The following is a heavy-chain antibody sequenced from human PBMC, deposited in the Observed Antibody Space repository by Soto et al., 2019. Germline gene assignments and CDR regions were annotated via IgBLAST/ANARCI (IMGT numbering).Heavy chain of an antibody. D-gene: IGHD5-18*01. V-gene: IGHV1-18*01. Sequence: VASVKVSCKASGYTFTSYGISWVRQAPGQGLEWMGWISAYNGNTNYAQKLQGRVTMTTDTSTSTAYMELRSLRSDDTAVYYCARDIGIQLWFPFPSGDYWGQGALVTVSS. CDR1: GYTFTSYG. CDR2: ISAYNGNT. CDR3: ARDIGIQLWFPFPSGDY. J-gene: IGHJ4*02.